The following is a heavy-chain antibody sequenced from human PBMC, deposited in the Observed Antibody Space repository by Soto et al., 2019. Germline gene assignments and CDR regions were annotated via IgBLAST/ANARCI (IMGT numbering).Heavy chain of an antibody. V-gene: IGHV4-39*01. J-gene: IGHJ6*02. D-gene: IGHD3-3*01. Sequence: SETLSLTCTVSGGSISSSSYYWGWIRQPPGKGLEWIGSIYYSGSIYYNPSLKSRVTISVDTSKNQFSLKLSSVTAADTAVYYCARRIRFLERLLSQPYYYYGMDVWGQGTTVTVSS. CDR2: IYYSGSI. CDR1: GGSISSSSYY. CDR3: ARRIRFLERLLSQPYYYYGMDV.